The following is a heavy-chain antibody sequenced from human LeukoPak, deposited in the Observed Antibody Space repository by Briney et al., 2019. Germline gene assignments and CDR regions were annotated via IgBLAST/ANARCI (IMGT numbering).Heavy chain of an antibody. CDR3: AKDRDYDILTGYYSGGFDY. CDR1: GFTFDDYA. J-gene: IGHJ4*02. V-gene: IGHV3-43*02. D-gene: IGHD3-9*01. Sequence: GGSLRLSCAASGFTFDDYAMHWVRQAPRKGLEWVSLISGDGGSTYYADSVKGRFTISRDNSKNSLYLQMNSLRTEDTASYYCAKDRDYDILTGYYSGGFDYWGQGTLVTVSS. CDR2: ISGDGGST.